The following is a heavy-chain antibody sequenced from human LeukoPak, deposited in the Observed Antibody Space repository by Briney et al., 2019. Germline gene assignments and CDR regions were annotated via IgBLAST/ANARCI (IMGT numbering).Heavy chain of an antibody. CDR1: GGSISSYY. Sequence: SQTLSLTCAVSGGSISSYYWSWIRQSPGKGLEWIGYIYYSGSTNYNPSLQSRVTISVGTSKNQFSLKLRYVTAADTALYYCARAPSQGYFDDWGQGTLVTVPS. CDR2: IYYSGST. CDR3: ARAPSQGYFDD. J-gene: IGHJ4*02. V-gene: IGHV4-59*01.